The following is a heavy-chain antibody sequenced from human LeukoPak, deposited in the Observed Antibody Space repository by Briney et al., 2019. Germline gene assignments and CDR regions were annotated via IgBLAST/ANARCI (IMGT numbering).Heavy chain of an antibody. CDR1: GFTFSSHT. J-gene: IGHJ5*02. CDR3: ARDPNRNYDFWSGYYVSGFDP. CDR2: IGGSGDST. D-gene: IGHD3-3*01. V-gene: IGHV3-23*01. Sequence: PGGSLRLSCAASGFTFSSHTTSWVRQAPGKGLEWVSAIGGSGDSTYYADSVKGRFTISRDNSQNTLYLQMNSLRAEDTAVYYCARDPNRNYDFWSGYYVSGFDPWGQGTLVTVSS.